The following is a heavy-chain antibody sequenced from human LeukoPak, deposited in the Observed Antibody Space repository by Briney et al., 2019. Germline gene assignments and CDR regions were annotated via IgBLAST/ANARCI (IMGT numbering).Heavy chain of an antibody. V-gene: IGHV3-7*01. CDR2: IKQDGSEK. CDR3: APGSGWYRGRAFDI. D-gene: IGHD6-19*01. CDR1: GFTFSSYW. Sequence: GGSLRLSCAASGFTFSSYWMSWVRQAPGKGLEWVANIKQDGSEKYYVDSVKGRFTISRDNAKNSLYLQMNSLRAEDTAVYYCAPGSGWYRGRAFDIWGQGTMVTVSS. J-gene: IGHJ3*02.